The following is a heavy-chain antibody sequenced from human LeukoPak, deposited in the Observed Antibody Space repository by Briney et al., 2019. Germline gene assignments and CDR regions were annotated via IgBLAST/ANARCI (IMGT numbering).Heavy chain of an antibody. V-gene: IGHV3-20*04. CDR2: IYWNGGST. Sequence: GGSLSLSCAASGFTFGDYGMSWVRQAPGKGLEWVSGIYWNGGSTGYADSVKGRFTISRANAKNSLYLQMTSLRAEATAVYYWARYPADYYDSSGPFDYWGQGTLVTVSS. CDR1: GFTFGDYG. J-gene: IGHJ4*02. D-gene: IGHD3-22*01. CDR3: ARYPADYYDSSGPFDY.